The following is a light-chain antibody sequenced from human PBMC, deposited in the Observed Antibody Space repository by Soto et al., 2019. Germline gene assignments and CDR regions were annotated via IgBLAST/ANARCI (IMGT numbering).Light chain of an antibody. CDR3: AAWDDSLSGSYV. CDR2: SNN. V-gene: IGLV1-47*02. Sequence: QSVLTRPPSASGTPGQRVTSSCSGSSSNIGSNYVYWYQQLPGTAPKLLIYSNNQRPSGVPDRFSGSKSGTSASLAISGLRSEDEADYYCAAWDDSLSGSYVFGTGTKVTVL. J-gene: IGLJ1*01. CDR1: SSNIGSNY.